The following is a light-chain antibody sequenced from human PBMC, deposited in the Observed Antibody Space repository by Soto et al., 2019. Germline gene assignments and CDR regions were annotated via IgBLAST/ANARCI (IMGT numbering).Light chain of an antibody. V-gene: IGLV2-11*01. CDR2: DVN. CDR3: SSYAGTHIV. CDR1: SSDVGGYNY. Sequence: QSALTQPRSVSGSPGQSVTISCTGTSSDVGGYNYVSWYQQHPGKAPKLMIYDVNKRPSGVPDRFSGSKSGNTASLTVSGLQAEDEADYYCSSYAGTHIVFGTGTKLTVL. J-gene: IGLJ1*01.